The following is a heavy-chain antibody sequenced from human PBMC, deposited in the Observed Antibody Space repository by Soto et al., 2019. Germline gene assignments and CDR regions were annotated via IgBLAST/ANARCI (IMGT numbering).Heavy chain of an antibody. Sequence: SVKVSFKAAGYNFNTFDIYWVRQATGHGLEWMGWMNPNSGNTGYAQELRGRVTMTRNTSNTTAYMELTSLTSDDTGVYYCAGGNFRYWGQGTLVTVSS. J-gene: IGHJ4*02. V-gene: IGHV1-8*02. CDR1: GYNFNTFD. CDR3: AGGNFRY. CDR2: MNPNSGNT.